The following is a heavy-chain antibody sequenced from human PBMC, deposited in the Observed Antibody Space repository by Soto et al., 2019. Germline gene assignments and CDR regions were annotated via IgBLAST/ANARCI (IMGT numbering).Heavy chain of an antibody. V-gene: IGHV3-66*01. CDR2: IYSGGST. J-gene: IGHJ6*03. D-gene: IGHD5-18*01. Sequence: EVQLVESGGGLVQPGGSLRLSCAASGFTVSSNYMSWVRQAPGKGLEWVSVIYSGGSTYYADSVKGRFTISRDNSKNTLYLQMNSLRAEDTAVYYCAWASDTAMVTFYYYMDVWGKGTTVTVSS. CDR1: GFTVSSNY. CDR3: AWASDTAMVTFYYYMDV.